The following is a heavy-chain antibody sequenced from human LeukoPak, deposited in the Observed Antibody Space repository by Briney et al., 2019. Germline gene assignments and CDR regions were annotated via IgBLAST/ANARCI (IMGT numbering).Heavy chain of an antibody. Sequence: PSETLSLTCTVSGGSISSYYWSWIRQPPGKRLEWIGYIYYSGSTNYNPPLKSRVTISVDTSKNQFSLKLSSVTAADTAVYDCARGEMATMRGIDYWGQGTLVTVSS. CDR3: ARGEMATMRGIDY. V-gene: IGHV4-59*01. D-gene: IGHD5-24*01. CDR2: IYYSGST. J-gene: IGHJ4*01. CDR1: GGSISSYY.